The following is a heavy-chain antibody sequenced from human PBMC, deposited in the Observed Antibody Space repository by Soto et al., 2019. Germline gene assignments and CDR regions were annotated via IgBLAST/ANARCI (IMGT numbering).Heavy chain of an antibody. CDR1: GGSFSGYY. Sequence: SETLSLTCAVYGGSFSGYYWGWIRQPPGKGLEWIGSIYYSGSTYYNPSLKSRVTISVDTSKNQFSLKLSSVTAADTAVYYCARQSEGSGSYYLYYFDYWGQGTLVTVSS. V-gene: IGHV4-39*01. CDR3: ARQSEGSGSYYLYYFDY. D-gene: IGHD3-10*01. J-gene: IGHJ4*02. CDR2: IYYSGST.